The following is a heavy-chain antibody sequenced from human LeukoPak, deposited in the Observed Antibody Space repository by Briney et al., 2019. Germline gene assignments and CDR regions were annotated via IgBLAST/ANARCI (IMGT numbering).Heavy chain of an antibody. V-gene: IGHV4-59*01. D-gene: IGHD1-26*01. J-gene: IGHJ5*02. Sequence: PSETLSLTCTVPGDSISSYYWSWIRQPPGKGLEWIGDIYYSRSNNYYPSLKNRVIISRATCNNQLSLKQSSVTAADTAVYYCARALIEVGATRDNWFDPWGQGTLVTVSS. CDR1: GDSISSYY. CDR2: IYYSRSN. CDR3: ARALIEVGATRDNWFDP.